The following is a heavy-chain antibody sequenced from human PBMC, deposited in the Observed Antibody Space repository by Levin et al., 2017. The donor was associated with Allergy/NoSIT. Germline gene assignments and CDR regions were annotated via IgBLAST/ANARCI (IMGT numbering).Heavy chain of an antibody. Sequence: GGSLRLSCAASGFTFSSYSMNWVRQAPGKGLEWVSSISSSSSYIYYADSVKGRFTISRDNAKNSLYLQMNSLRAEDTAVYYCARGVAVAGKDYYYMDVWGKGTTVTVSS. CDR1: GFTFSSYS. CDR3: ARGVAVAGKDYYYMDV. J-gene: IGHJ6*03. CDR2: ISSSSSYI. D-gene: IGHD6-19*01. V-gene: IGHV3-21*01.